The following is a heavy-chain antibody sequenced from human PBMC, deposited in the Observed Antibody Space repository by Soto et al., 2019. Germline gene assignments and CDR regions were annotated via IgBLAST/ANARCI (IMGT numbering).Heavy chain of an antibody. CDR1: GFTFSSCA. CDR3: ARDRGNPDSFDI. CDR2: IINSDGSTI. D-gene: IGHD3-10*01. J-gene: IGHJ3*02. Sequence: HPGGSLRLSCAASGFTFSSCAMGWVRQAPGKGLEWVSDIINSDGSTIVYADSVKGRFTISKDNAKNTLYLQMNSLRVEDAAVYFCARDRGNPDSFDIWGQGTMVTVSS. V-gene: IGHV3-74*01.